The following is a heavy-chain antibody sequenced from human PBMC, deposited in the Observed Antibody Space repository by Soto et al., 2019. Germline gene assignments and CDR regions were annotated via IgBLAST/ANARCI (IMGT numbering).Heavy chain of an antibody. D-gene: IGHD3-3*01. V-gene: IGHV1-46*01. CDR3: ARNPPYDFWSGYPAHYYYGMDV. CDR1: GYTFTSYH. Sequence: ASVKVSCKASGYTFTSYHMHWVRQAPGQGLEWMGIINPSGGSTSYAQKFQGRVTMTRDTSTSTVYMELSSLRSEDTAVYYCARNPPYDFWSGYPAHYYYGMDVWGQGTTVTVSS. CDR2: INPSGGST. J-gene: IGHJ6*02.